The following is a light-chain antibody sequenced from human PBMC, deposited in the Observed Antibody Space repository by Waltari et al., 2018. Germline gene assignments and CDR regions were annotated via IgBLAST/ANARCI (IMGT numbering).Light chain of an antibody. Sequence: EIVITLSPATLAVSPGERATVSCRASQSVRSNLAWYQQKPGQAPRLLIYGASTRATAIPARFSGSGSGTEFTLTISSLQSEDFAVYYCQQYNLWPPYTFGQGTKLEIK. J-gene: IGKJ2*01. CDR3: QQYNLWPPYT. CDR1: QSVRSN. V-gene: IGKV3-15*01. CDR2: GAS.